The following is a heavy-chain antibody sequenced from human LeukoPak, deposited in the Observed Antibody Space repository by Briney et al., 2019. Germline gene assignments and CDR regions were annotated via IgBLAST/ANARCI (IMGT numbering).Heavy chain of an antibody. D-gene: IGHD4-17*01. CDR2: IKQDGSEK. J-gene: IGHJ4*02. CDR1: GFTFSSYW. Sequence: GGSLRLSCAASGFTFSSYWMNWVRQAPGRGLEWVANIKQDGSEKYYVDSVKGRFTISRDNAKNSLYLQMNSLRAEDTAVYSCARGRVTVTPFDYWGQGTLVTVSS. V-gene: IGHV3-7*01. CDR3: ARGRVTVTPFDY.